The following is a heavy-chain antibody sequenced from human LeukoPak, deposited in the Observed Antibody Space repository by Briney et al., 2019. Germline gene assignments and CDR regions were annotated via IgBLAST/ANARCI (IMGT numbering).Heavy chain of an antibody. Sequence: SQTLSLTCAVSGGSISSGGYSWSWIRQPPGKGLEWIGYIYHSGSTYYNPSLKSRVTISVDRSKNQFSLKLSSVTAEDTAVYYCAKAYYYDSSGYFDYWGQGTLVTVSS. CDR2: IYHSGST. V-gene: IGHV4-30-2*02. CDR3: AKAYYYDSSGYFDY. J-gene: IGHJ4*02. D-gene: IGHD3-22*01. CDR1: GGSISSGGYS.